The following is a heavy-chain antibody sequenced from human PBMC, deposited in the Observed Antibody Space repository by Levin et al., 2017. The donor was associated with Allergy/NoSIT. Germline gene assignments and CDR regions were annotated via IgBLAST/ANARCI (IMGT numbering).Heavy chain of an antibody. CDR2: IIPIFGTA. CDR1: GGTFSSYA. V-gene: IGHV1-69*13. D-gene: IGHD5-24*01. Sequence: ASVKVSCKASGGTFSSYAISWVRQAPGQGLEWMGGIIPIFGTANYAQKFQGRVTITADESTSTAYMELSSLRSEDTAVYYCAREREGRDGYKTSLDWGQGTLVTVSS. J-gene: IGHJ4*02. CDR3: AREREGRDGYKTSLD.